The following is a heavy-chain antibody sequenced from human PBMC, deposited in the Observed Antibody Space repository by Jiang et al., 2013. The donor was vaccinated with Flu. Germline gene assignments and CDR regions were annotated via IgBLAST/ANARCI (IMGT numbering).Heavy chain of an antibody. J-gene: IGHJ4*02. Sequence: FTISRDNSKNTLYLQMNSLRAEDTAVYYCAKDQGSITMVRGVFDYWGQGTLVTVSS. V-gene: IGHV3-23*01. CDR3: AKDQGSITMVRGVFDY. D-gene: IGHD3-10*01.